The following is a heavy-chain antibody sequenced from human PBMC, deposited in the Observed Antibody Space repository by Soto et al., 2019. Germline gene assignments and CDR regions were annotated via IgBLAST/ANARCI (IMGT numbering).Heavy chain of an antibody. D-gene: IGHD4-17*01. Sequence: QVQLVQSGAEVKKPGASVKVSCKASGYTFTSYYMHWVRQAPGQGLEWMGIINPSGGSTSYAQKFQGRATMSRDTSKSIVYMELSSLRSEDTAVYYCAKGYMTTVTMDWFDPWGQGTLVTVSS. V-gene: IGHV1-46*01. CDR1: GYTFTSYY. CDR2: INPSGGST. J-gene: IGHJ5*02. CDR3: AKGYMTTVTMDWFDP.